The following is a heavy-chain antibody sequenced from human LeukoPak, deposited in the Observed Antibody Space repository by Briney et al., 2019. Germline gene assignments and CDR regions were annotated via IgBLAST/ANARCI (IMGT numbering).Heavy chain of an antibody. CDR2: INPNSGDT. D-gene: IGHD3-16*01. Sequence: ASVKVSCKASGYTFISYGISWVRQAPGQGLEWMGWINPNSGDTNFAQKFQGRVTMTRATSISTVYMELTSLRSDDTALYYCMRGGGNSWFDSWGQGTLVSVSS. V-gene: IGHV1-2*02. J-gene: IGHJ5*01. CDR3: MRGGGNSWFDS. CDR1: GYTFISYG.